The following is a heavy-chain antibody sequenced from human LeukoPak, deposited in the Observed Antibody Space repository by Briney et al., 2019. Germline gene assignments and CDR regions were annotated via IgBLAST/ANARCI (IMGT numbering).Heavy chain of an antibody. Sequence: GGSLRLSCAASGFTLSSYNMNWVRQAPGKELEWISYITTSIDIISYADSVKGRFTISRDNAKNSLYLQMDSLRDEDTAVYYCVRDHNYFGYWGQGILVTVSA. CDR2: ITTSIDII. CDR3: VRDHNYFGY. J-gene: IGHJ4*02. CDR1: GFTLSSYN. V-gene: IGHV3-48*02.